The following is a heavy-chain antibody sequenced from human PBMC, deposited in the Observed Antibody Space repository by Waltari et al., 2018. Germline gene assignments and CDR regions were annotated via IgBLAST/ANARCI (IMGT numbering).Heavy chain of an antibody. CDR3: ANIAAADVLFDY. D-gene: IGHD6-13*01. CDR1: GFTFSSSA. CDR2: ITGSGGIT. V-gene: IGHV3-23*01. J-gene: IGHJ4*02. Sequence: EVYLLESGGGLVQPGGSLRLSCAASGFTFSSSAMTLVRQAPGKGLEWVSVITGSGGITYDADSVKGRFTISRDNSKNMVVLQMNSLIAEDTAVYYCANIAAADVLFDYWGQGTLVTVSS.